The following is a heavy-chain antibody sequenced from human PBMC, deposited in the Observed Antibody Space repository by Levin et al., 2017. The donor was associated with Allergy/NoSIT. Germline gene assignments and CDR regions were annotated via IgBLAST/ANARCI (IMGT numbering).Heavy chain of an antibody. V-gene: IGHV1-18*01. J-gene: IGHJ4*02. Sequence: PGESLKISCKASGYTFISYGFSWVRQAPGQGLEWMGWISAHNGNTNYAQNLQGRVTMTTDTYTSTAYMELRRLRSDDTAVYYCAAYISLVRGVPKYYVDDWGQGTLVTVSS. CDR1: GYTFISYG. CDR2: ISAHNGNT. D-gene: IGHD3-10*01. CDR3: AAYISLVRGVPKYYVDD.